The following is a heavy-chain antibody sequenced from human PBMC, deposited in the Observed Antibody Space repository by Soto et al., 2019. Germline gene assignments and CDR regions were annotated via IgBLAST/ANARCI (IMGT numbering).Heavy chain of an antibody. CDR1: GGTFSTYA. Sequence: SVKVSCKTSGGTFSTYAIYWVRQAPGQGLEWMGAIIPLFGTADYAQKFQGRVTITADESTSTAYMELSSLRSEDTAVYYCARSNCSYSSGYYYFDYWGQGTLVTVSS. CDR2: IIPLFGTA. CDR3: ARSNCSYSSGYYYFDY. J-gene: IGHJ4*02. V-gene: IGHV1-69*13. D-gene: IGHD6-19*01.